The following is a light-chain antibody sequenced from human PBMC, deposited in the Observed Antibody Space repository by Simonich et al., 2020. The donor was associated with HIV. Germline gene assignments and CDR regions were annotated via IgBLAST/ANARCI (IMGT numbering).Light chain of an antibody. CDR3: QQYDKWPLF. J-gene: IGKJ2*01. Sequence: EIVMTQSPATLSVSPGERATLSCRASQSVSIRYFAWYQQKPGQAPRLLIYSTSSRATGIPDRFSGSGSGTDFTLTISRLEPEDFAVYYCQQYDKWPLFFGQGTKLELK. CDR2: STS. V-gene: IGKV3-20*01. CDR1: QSVSIRY.